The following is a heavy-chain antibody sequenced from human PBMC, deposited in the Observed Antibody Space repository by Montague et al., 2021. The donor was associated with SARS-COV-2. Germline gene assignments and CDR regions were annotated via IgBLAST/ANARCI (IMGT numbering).Heavy chain of an antibody. CDR2: IIHSGTT. CDR3: ARVRYYGSGTSLGMDV. CDR1: GGSFSGYY. D-gene: IGHD3-10*01. Sequence: SETLSLTCAVYGGSFSGYYWSWIRQPPGKGLVWIGEIIHSGTTNYNPSLKSRVTISVDTSKNQFSLKLSSVTAADTAVYYCARVRYYGSGTSLGMDVWGQGTTVTVSS. J-gene: IGHJ6*02. V-gene: IGHV4-34*12.